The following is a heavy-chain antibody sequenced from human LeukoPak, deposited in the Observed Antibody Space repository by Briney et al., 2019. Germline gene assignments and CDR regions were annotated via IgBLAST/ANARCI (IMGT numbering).Heavy chain of an antibody. CDR2: ISSSSSYI. D-gene: IGHD5-12*01. Sequence: GGSLGLSCAASGFTFSSYSMNWVRQAPGKGLEWVSSISSSSSYIYYADSVKGRFTISRDNAKNSLYLQMNSLRAEDTAVYYCAMVATGRRVRTGVDYWGQGTLVTVSS. V-gene: IGHV3-21*01. CDR3: AMVATGRRVRTGVDY. CDR1: GFTFSSYS. J-gene: IGHJ4*02.